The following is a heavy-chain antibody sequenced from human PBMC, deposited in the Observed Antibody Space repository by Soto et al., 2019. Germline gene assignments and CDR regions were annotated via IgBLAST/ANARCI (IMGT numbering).Heavy chain of an antibody. Sequence: QVQLVESGGGVVQPGRSLRLSCAASGFTFSSYGMHWVRQAPGKGLEWVAVISYDGSNKYYADSVKGRFTISRDNSKNTLYLQMNSLRAEDTAVYYCAKDEAYCSGGSCSPPNDAFEIWGQGTMVTVSS. CDR1: GFTFSSYG. J-gene: IGHJ3*02. CDR3: AKDEAYCSGGSCSPPNDAFEI. D-gene: IGHD2-15*01. V-gene: IGHV3-30*18. CDR2: ISYDGSNK.